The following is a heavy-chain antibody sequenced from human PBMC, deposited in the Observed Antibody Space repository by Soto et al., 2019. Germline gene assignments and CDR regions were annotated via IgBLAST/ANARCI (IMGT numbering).Heavy chain of an antibody. D-gene: IGHD2-21*02. Sequence: QVQLQESGPGLVRPSETLSLTCTVSGGSVNSYYWSWIRQTPGKGPEWIGYIFYSGSTNSNTSLKSRASMSVGMSNSQFSLRLSSLSAADTAVYYCARVFAAYCGGACAYFDSWGQGILVTVSS. CDR2: IFYSGST. J-gene: IGHJ4*02. V-gene: IGHV4-59*02. CDR3: ARVFAAYCGGACAYFDS. CDR1: GGSVNSYY.